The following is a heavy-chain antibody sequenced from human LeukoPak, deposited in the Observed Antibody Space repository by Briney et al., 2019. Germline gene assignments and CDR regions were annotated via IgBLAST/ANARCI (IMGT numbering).Heavy chain of an antibody. J-gene: IGHJ6*02. V-gene: IGHV4-59*02. CDR1: GDSVTTYY. CDR2: VYYSGSA. D-gene: IGHD4-11*01. CDR3: ARDGSNWSNDYYHGVDV. Sequence: PSETLSLTCTVSGDSVTTYYWSWIRQPPGKGLEWLGYVYYSGSATYNPSLKSRVTISVDTSKNQFSLRLSSVTAADTAVYYCARDGSNWSNDYYHGVDVWGQGTTVTVSS.